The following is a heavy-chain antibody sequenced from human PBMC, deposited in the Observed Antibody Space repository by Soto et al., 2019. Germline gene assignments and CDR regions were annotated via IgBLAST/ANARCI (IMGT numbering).Heavy chain of an antibody. CDR3: ARDRGSYTYVFFDY. D-gene: IGHD1-26*01. CDR1: GYTFTSYG. V-gene: IGHV1-18*01. CDR2: ISAYNGNT. J-gene: IGHJ4*02. Sequence: GASVKVSCKASGYTFTSYGFSWVRQAPGQGLEWMGWISAYNGNTKYVQKLQGRVTMTTDTSTSTAYMELRSLRSDDTAVYYCARDRGSYTYVFFDYWGQGTLVTVSS.